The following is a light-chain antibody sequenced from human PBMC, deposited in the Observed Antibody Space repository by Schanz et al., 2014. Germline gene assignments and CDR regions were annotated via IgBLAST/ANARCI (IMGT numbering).Light chain of an antibody. CDR3: SSYAGSSNWV. V-gene: IGLV2-8*01. J-gene: IGLJ3*02. CDR2: DVS. Sequence: QSALTQPASVSGSPGQSITISCTGTSSDVGTYNYVSWYQHHPGKAPKLMIYDVSDRPSGVPDRFSGSKSGNTASLTVSGLQAEDEADYYCSSYAGSSNWVFGGGTKLTVL. CDR1: SSDVGTYNY.